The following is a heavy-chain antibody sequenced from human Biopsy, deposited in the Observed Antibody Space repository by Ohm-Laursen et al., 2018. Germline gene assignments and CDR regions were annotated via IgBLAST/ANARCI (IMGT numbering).Heavy chain of an antibody. CDR1: GFTFSAYE. V-gene: IGHV3-48*03. CDR2: ISFTGTSS. J-gene: IGHJ4*02. CDR3: ARDLK. Sequence: SLRLSCSASGFTFSAYEMDWVRQAPGKGLEWVSYISFTGTSSYYADSVKGRFTISRDSAKNPLYLQMNSLRAEDTGIYYCARDLKWGQGTLVTVSS.